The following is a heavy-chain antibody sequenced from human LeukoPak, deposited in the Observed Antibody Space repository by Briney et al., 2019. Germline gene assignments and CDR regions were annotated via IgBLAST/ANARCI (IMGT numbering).Heavy chain of an antibody. CDR3: AKDRCSNGIGCYYYYMDV. CDR2: IQNDGSNE. Sequence: GGSLRLSCATSGFTFSSYGMNWVRQAPGKGLEWVAYIQNDGSNEQYADSVKGRFSISRDSSKNILYLQMNSLRAEDTAVYYCAKDRCSNGIGCYYYYMDVWGKGTTVTISS. J-gene: IGHJ6*03. V-gene: IGHV3-30*02. CDR1: GFTFSSYG. D-gene: IGHD2-8*01.